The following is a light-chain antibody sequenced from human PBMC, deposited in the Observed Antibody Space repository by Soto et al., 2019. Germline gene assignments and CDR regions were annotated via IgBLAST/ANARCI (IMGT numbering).Light chain of an antibody. CDR2: GAS. Sequence: EIVLTQSPGTLSLSPGEGATLSCGASQSVSSNFLAWYQQKPGQAPRLLIYGASSRATGIPDRFSGSGSGTDFTLTISRLEPEDFAVYYCQHYGSAPSTFGQGTRLEIK. V-gene: IGKV3-20*01. CDR1: QSVSSNF. J-gene: IGKJ5*01. CDR3: QHYGSAPST.